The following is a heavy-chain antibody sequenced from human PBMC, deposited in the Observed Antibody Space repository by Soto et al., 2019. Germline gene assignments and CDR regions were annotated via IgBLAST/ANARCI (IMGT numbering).Heavy chain of an antibody. V-gene: IGHV3-9*01. D-gene: IGHD2-21*01. CDR3: AKGLCVGTCPFDY. CDR2: VTLNSGTI. J-gene: IGHJ4*02. CDR1: GLTFNASA. Sequence: PGGSLCLSCPVSGLTFNASAMHWVRQAPGKGLEWVSSVTLNSGTIGYADSVQGRFTVSRDNARNSLYLQMNSVRAEDTALYFCAKGLCVGTCPFDYWGQGTLDT.